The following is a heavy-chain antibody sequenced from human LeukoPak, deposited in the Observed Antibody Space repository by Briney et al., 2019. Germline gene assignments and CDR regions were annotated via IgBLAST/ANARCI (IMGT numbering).Heavy chain of an antibody. V-gene: IGHV4-59*01. J-gene: IGHJ5*02. D-gene: IGHD3-9*01. CDR2: RYYIGST. CDR1: GGSISSYY. CDR3: ARVGLTSGYSRWFDP. Sequence: PSETLSLTCTVSGGSISSYYWSWIRQPPGKGQEWIGYRYYIGSTNYNPSLKSRATISVDTSKNQFSLKLNSVTAADTAVYYCARVGLTSGYSRWFDPWGQGTLVTVSS.